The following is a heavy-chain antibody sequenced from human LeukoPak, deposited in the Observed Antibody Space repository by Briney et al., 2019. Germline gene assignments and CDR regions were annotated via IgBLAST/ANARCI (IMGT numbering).Heavy chain of an antibody. D-gene: IGHD6-13*01. Sequence: GGSLRLSCAASGFTFSSYGMHWVRQAPGKGLGWVVVISYDGSNKYYADSVKGRFTISRDNSKNTLYLQMNSLRAEDTAVYYCAKDTGYSSSWYGFDYWGQGTLVTVSS. CDR2: ISYDGSNK. V-gene: IGHV3-30*18. CDR3: AKDTGYSSSWYGFDY. J-gene: IGHJ4*02. CDR1: GFTFSSYG.